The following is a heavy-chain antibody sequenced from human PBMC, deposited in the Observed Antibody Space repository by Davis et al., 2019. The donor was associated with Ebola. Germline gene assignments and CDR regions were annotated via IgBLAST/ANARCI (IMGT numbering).Heavy chain of an antibody. CDR1: GFALRNYW. CDR2: VNRDGTTR. V-gene: IGHV3-74*03. D-gene: IGHD2/OR15-2a*01. CDR3: SISSLR. Sequence: GESLKISCAASGFALRNYWVHWVRHVPGRGLVWVSSVNRDGTTRTYADSVKGRFTVSRDNAKNTLYLRMNSLTVEDTAIYYCSISSLRWGQGTLVTVSS. J-gene: IGHJ4*02.